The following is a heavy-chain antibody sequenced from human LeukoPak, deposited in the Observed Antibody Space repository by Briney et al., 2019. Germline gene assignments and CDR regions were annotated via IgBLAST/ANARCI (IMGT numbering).Heavy chain of an antibody. D-gene: IGHD5-18*01. CDR2: IIPIFGTA. CDR1: GGTFSSYA. Sequence: SVKVSCKASGGTFSSYAISWVRQAPGQGLEWMGGIIPIFGTANYAQKFQGRVTMTRDMSTSTVYMELSSLRSEDTAVYYCARIGGYSYGYSDYWGQGTLVTVSS. CDR3: ARIGGYSYGYSDY. V-gene: IGHV1-69*05. J-gene: IGHJ4*02.